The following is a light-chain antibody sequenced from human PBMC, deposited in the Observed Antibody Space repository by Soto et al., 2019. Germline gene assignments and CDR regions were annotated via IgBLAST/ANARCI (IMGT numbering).Light chain of an antibody. J-gene: IGLJ1*01. CDR1: SSNIGNSF. CDR3: GAWDHRLSAFV. Sequence: QSVLTQPPSVSTAPGQKVTISCSGSSSNIGNSFVSWYQVLPGKAPNLVIGDNDRRPSGIPDRFSGSKSGTSATLDITGVQAGDEADYYCGAWDHRLSAFVFGAGTKLTVL. V-gene: IGLV1-51*01. CDR2: DND.